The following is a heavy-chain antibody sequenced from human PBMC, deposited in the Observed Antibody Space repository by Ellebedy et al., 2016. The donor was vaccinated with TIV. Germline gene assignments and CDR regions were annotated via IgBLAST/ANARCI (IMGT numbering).Heavy chain of an antibody. J-gene: IGHJ5*02. CDR2: IYQDGSEK. Sequence: PGGSLRLSCAASGFSFRSYWMSWVRQAPGKGLEWVANIYQDGSEKLYVDSVKGRFTISRYNTKNLLFLQMNSLRVDDTAMYYCARRGSYGDYAVQVNSWLDRWGQGTLVTVSS. V-gene: IGHV3-7*01. D-gene: IGHD4-17*01. CDR1: GFSFRSYW. CDR3: ARRGSYGDYAVQVNSWLDR.